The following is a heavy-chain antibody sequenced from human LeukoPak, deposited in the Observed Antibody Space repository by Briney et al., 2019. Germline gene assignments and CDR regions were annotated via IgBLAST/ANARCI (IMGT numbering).Heavy chain of an antibody. V-gene: IGHV1-8*01. Sequence: ASVKVSCKASGYTFTSYDINWVRQATGQGLEWMGWMNPNSGNTGYAQKFQGRVTMTRNTSISTACMELSSLRSEDTAVYYCARGEPYSSGGPAEIRYNWFDPWGQGTLVTVSS. D-gene: IGHD6-19*01. CDR2: MNPNSGNT. CDR1: GYTFTSYD. J-gene: IGHJ5*02. CDR3: ARGEPYSSGGPAEIRYNWFDP.